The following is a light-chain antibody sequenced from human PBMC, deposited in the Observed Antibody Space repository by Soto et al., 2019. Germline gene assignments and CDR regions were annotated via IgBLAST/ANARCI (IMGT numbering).Light chain of an antibody. J-gene: IGLJ2*01. CDR2: DVN. Sequence: QSALTQPASVSGSPGQSIAISCTGTSSDVGAFNHVSWYQQHPGEAPKLLIYDVNNRPSGVSDRFSGSKSGNTASLTISGLQADDEADYYCSSISTISTFAVGGGTKLTVL. CDR3: SSISTISTFA. V-gene: IGLV2-14*03. CDR1: SSDVGAFNH.